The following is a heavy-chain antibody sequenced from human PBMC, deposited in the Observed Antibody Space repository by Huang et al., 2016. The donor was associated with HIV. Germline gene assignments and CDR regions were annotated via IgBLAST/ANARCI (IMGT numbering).Heavy chain of an antibody. D-gene: IGHD2-8*02. CDR3: VGYCTGGTCFEAFDI. CDR1: GGPISNSSHY. J-gene: IGHJ3*02. CDR2: IDYSGAT. V-gene: IGHV4-39*01. Sequence: QLQLQESGPGLVKPSETLSLTCTVSGGPISNSSHYWGWIRQPPGKGREWIGSIDYSGATNHNPSLKSRVTMSVDASKSQISLNLISVTAADTALYYCVGYCTGGTCFEAFDIWGQGTRVTVSS.